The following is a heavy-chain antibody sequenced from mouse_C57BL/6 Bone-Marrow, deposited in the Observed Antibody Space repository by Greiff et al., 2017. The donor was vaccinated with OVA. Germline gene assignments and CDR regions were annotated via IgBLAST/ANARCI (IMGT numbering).Heavy chain of an antibody. Sequence: VHVKQSGAELVRPGASVKLSCTASGFNIKDDYMHWVKQRPEQGLEWIGWIDPENGDTEYASKFQGKATITAATSSNTAYLQLSSLTSEDTAVYYCTRIYYWGQGTTLTVSS. CDR2: IDPENGDT. CDR3: TRIYY. V-gene: IGHV14-4*01. J-gene: IGHJ2*01. CDR1: GFNIKDDY.